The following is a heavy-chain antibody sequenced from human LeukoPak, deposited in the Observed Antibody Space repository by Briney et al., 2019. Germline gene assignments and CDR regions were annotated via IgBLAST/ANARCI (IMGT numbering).Heavy chain of an antibody. CDR2: IIPILGIA. CDR3: ARGARIFAAMDV. V-gene: IGHV1-69*04. D-gene: IGHD2-15*01. CDR1: GGTFSSYA. J-gene: IGHJ6*02. Sequence: SLKVSCKASGGTFSSYAISWVRQAPGQGLEWMGRIIPILGIANYAQKFQGRVTITADKSTSTAYMELSSLRSEDTAVYYCARGARIFAAMDVWGQGTTVTVS.